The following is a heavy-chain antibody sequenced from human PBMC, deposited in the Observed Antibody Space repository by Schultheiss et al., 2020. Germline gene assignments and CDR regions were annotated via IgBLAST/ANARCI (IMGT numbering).Heavy chain of an antibody. D-gene: IGHD6-13*01. CDR1: GGTFSNYA. CDR3: ARDPVGIAAAGRGGDNWFDP. CDR2: ISAYNGNT. J-gene: IGHJ5*02. Sequence: ASVKVSCKASGGTFSNYAISWVRQAPGQGLEWMGWISAYNGNTNYAQKLQGRVTMTTDTSTSTAYMELRSLRSDDPAVYYCARDPVGIAAAGRGGDNWFDPWGQGTLVTVSS. V-gene: IGHV1-18*01.